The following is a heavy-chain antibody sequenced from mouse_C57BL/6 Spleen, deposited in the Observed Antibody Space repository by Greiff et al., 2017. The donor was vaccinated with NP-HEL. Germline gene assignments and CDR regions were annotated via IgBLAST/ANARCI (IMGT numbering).Heavy chain of an antibody. V-gene: IGHV1-55*01. CDR2: IYPGSGST. Sequence: QVQLKQPGAELVKPGASVKMSCKASGYTFTSYWITWVKQRPGQGLEWIGDIYPGSGSTNYNEKFKSKATLTVDTSSSTAYMQLSSLTSKDSAVYYCARSGYGYDHYWYFDVWGTGTTVTVSS. D-gene: IGHD2-2*01. CDR1: GYTFTSYW. CDR3: ARSGYGYDHYWYFDV. J-gene: IGHJ1*03.